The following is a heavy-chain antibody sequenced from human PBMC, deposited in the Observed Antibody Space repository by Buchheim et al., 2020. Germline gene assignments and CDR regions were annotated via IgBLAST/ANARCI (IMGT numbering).Heavy chain of an antibody. V-gene: IGHV1-46*01. CDR3: ARGNFIVSTIFYYYDMAV. CDR2: INPSDGRT. J-gene: IGHJ6*02. CDR1: EYSFTNYY. Sequence: QVQLEQSGAEVKKPGASVRVSCKTPEYSFTNYYMHWVRQAPGQGLEWMGIINPSDGRTDYAQKFQGRITMTRDTSTSTVYMELSSLRSEDTAVYYCARGNFIVSTIFYYYDMAVWGLGTT. D-gene: IGHD5/OR15-5a*01.